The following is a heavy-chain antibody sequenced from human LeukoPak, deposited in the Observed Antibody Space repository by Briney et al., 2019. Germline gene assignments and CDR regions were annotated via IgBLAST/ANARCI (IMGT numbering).Heavy chain of an antibody. CDR3: ASSGWELLGGWFDP. CDR2: IYHSGST. Sequence: SETLSLTCAVSGGSISSSNWRSWVRQPPGKGLEWIGEIYHSGSTNYNPSLKSRVTISVDTSKNQFSLKLSSVTAADTAVYYCASSGWELLGGWFDPWGQGTLVTVSS. D-gene: IGHD1-26*01. V-gene: IGHV4-4*02. CDR1: GGSISSSNW. J-gene: IGHJ5*02.